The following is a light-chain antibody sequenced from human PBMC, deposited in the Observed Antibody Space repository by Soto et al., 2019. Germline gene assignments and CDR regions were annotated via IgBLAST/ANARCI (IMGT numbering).Light chain of an antibody. CDR1: SSNIGAGYD. V-gene: IGLV1-40*01. J-gene: IGLJ1*01. CDR2: GNS. Sequence: QSVLTQPPSVSGAPGQRVTISCTGSSSNIGAGYDVHWYQQLPGTAPKLLIYGNSNRPSGVPDRFSGSKSGTSASLAITGLQAEDEADYYCQSYDSSLSGVVFGTGTKPTVL. CDR3: QSYDSSLSGVV.